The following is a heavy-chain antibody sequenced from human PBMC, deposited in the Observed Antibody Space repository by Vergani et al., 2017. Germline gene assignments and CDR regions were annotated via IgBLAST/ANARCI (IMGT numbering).Heavy chain of an antibody. Sequence: EVQLLESGGGLAQPGGSLRLSCAASGFTFRNYAMTWVRQAPGKGLEWVSSISGNNDDVYYADSVKGRFTISRDNSKNTLYLQMGSLRAEDMAVYYCARSTGYCSSTSCYHDAFDIWGQGTMVTVSS. CDR2: ISGNNDDV. J-gene: IGHJ3*02. V-gene: IGHV3-23*01. CDR1: GFTFRNYA. CDR3: ARSTGYCSSTSCYHDAFDI. D-gene: IGHD2-2*03.